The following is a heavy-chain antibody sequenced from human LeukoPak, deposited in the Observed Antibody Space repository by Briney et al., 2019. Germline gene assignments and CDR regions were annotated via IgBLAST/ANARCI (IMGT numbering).Heavy chain of an antibody. J-gene: IGHJ4*02. CDR1: GGSISNYY. V-gene: IGHV4-34*01. CDR2: INHRGST. CDR3: ARDGAIASAVVY. D-gene: IGHD6-13*01. Sequence: SETLSLTCTVSGGSISNYYWSWIRQPPGKGLEWIGEINHRGSTNYNPSLKSRVTISVETSKNQFSLKLSSVTAADTAVYYCARDGAIASAVVYWGQGTLVTVSS.